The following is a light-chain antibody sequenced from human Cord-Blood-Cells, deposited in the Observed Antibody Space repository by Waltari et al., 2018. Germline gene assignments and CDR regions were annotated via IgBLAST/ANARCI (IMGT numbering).Light chain of an antibody. J-gene: IGLJ3*02. CDR2: EGS. Sequence: QSALTQPAPVSGSPEQSLTIPRTATNSPVGSYNLVPWYQQHPGKAPKLMIYEGSNRPSGVSNRFSGSKSGNTASLTISGLQAEDEADYYCCSYAGSSTWVFGGGTKLTVL. CDR1: NSPVGSYNL. V-gene: IGLV2-23*01. CDR3: CSYAGSSTWV.